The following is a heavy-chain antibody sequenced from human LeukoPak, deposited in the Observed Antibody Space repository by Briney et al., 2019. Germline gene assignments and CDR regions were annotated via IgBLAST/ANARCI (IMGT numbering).Heavy chain of an antibody. D-gene: IGHD6-6*01. CDR2: INPNTGGT. V-gene: IGHV1-2*02. CDR1: GYTFTGYF. J-gene: IGHJ4*02. Sequence: ASVKVSCKASGYTFTGYFVHWVRQAPGQGLQWVGWINPNTGGTNYAQKLQGRVTMTTDTSTSTAYMELRSLRSDDTAVYYCARVSEYSSEFDYWGQGTLVTVSS. CDR3: ARVSEYSSEFDY.